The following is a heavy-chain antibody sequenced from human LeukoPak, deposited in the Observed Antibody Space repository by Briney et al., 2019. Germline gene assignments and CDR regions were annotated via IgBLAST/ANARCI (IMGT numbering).Heavy chain of an antibody. D-gene: IGHD3-10*01. CDR1: GGSISSYY. CDR3: ASLSRGYFDY. V-gene: IGHV4-59*01. CDR2: ISYSAST. Sequence: SETLSLTCTVSGGSISSYYWSWIRQPPGEGLEWIGYISYSASTNFNPSLKSRVTISVDTSKNQFSLKLSSVTAADTAVYYCASLSRGYFDYWGQGTLVTVSS. J-gene: IGHJ4*02.